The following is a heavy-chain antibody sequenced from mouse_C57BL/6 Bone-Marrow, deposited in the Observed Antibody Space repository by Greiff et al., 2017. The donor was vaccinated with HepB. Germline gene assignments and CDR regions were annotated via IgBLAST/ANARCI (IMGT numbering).Heavy chain of an antibody. V-gene: IGHV5-17*01. D-gene: IGHD1-1*01. J-gene: IGHJ4*01. CDR1: GFTFSDSG. CDR3: ARSPTGAMDY. Sequence: EVKLVESGGGLVKPGGSLKLSCAASGFTFSDSGMHWVRQAPEKGLEWVAYISSGSSTIYYADTVKGRFTISRDNAKNTLFLQMTSLTSEDTAMYYCARSPTGAMDYWGQGTSVTVSS. CDR2: ISSGSSTI.